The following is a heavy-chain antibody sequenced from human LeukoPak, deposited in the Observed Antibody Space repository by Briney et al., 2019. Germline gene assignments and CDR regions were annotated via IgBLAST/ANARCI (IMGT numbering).Heavy chain of an antibody. J-gene: IGHJ4*02. CDR1: GFTVSSNY. D-gene: IGHD3-10*01. CDR2: ISGSGGST. Sequence: GGSLRLSCAASGFTVSSNYMSWVRQAPGKGLEWVSAISGSGGSTYYADSVKGRFTISRDNSKNTLYLQMNSLRAEDTAVYYCAKDWDPILWFGEFDYWGQGTLVTVSS. V-gene: IGHV3-23*01. CDR3: AKDWDPILWFGEFDY.